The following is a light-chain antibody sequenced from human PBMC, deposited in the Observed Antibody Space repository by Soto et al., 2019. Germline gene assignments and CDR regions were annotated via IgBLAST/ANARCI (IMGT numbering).Light chain of an antibody. V-gene: IGKV1-39*01. CDR1: QSISSY. CDR2: AAS. CDR3: QQSYSGPLT. Sequence: DVQMTQSPSSLSACVGERVTITCRASQSISSYLNWYQQKPGKAPKVLIYAASSLQSGVPSRFSGIGSGTDFTLSISSLQPEDFATYYCQQSYSGPLTFGGGTKVDIK. J-gene: IGKJ4*01.